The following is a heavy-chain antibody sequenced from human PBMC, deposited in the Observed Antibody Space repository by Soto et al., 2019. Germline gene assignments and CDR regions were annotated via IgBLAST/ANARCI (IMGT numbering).Heavy chain of an antibody. CDR3: VRHGLSDSSGFYLIDY. CDR1: GGSISTIGYY. V-gene: IGHV4-39*01. CDR2: FYYSGSN. J-gene: IGHJ4*02. Sequence: PSETLSLTCTVSGGSISTIGYYWGWIRQPPGKGLEWIGSFYYSGSNFYNPSLKSRVSISVDTSNNQFSLKLSSVTAAATAVYYCVRHGLSDSSGFYLIDYWGQGTLVTVSS. D-gene: IGHD3-22*01.